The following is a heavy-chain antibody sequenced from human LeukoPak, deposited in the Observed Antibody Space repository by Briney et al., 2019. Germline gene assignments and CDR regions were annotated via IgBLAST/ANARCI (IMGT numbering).Heavy chain of an antibody. V-gene: IGHV1-2*02. CDR2: INPNSGGT. Sequence: ASVKVSCKASGYTFTGYYMHWVRQAPGQGLEWMGWINPNSGGTNYAQKFQGRVTMTRDTSISTAYTELSRLRSDDTAVYYCARVPRYCSGGSCSYFDYWGQGTLVTVSS. CDR3: ARVPRYCSGGSCSYFDY. J-gene: IGHJ4*02. CDR1: GYTFTGYY. D-gene: IGHD2-15*01.